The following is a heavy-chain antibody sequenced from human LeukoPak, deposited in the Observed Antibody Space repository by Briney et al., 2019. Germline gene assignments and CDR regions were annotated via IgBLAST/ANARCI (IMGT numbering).Heavy chain of an antibody. D-gene: IGHD3-10*01. CDR2: ISSSSSTI. Sequence: GGSLRLSCAASEFTFSSYNMNWVRQAPGKGLEGVSYISSSSSTIYYADSVKGRFTISRDNAKNSLYLQMNSLRAEDTAVYYCARERHMVRGVTLDYWGQGTLVTVSS. CDR3: ARERHMVRGVTLDY. CDR1: EFTFSSYN. V-gene: IGHV3-48*01. J-gene: IGHJ4*02.